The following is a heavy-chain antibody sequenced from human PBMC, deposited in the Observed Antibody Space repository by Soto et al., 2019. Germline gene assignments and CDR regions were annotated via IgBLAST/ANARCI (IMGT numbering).Heavy chain of an antibody. CDR3: ARDQGAEVYYYMDV. V-gene: IGHV1-3*01. D-gene: IGHD1-26*01. J-gene: IGHJ6*03. CDR1: GYTFTSYA. CDR2: INAGNGNT. Sequence: VKVSCKASGYTFTSYAMHWVRQAPGQRLEWMGWINAGNGNTKYSQKFQGRVTITRDTSASTAYMELSSLRSEDTAVYYCARDQGAEVYYYMDVWGKGTTVTVSS.